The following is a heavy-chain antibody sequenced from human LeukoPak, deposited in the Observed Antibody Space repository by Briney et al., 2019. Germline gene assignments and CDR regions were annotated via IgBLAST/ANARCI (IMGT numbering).Heavy chain of an antibody. CDR1: GFTFSSYA. Sequence: GGSLRLSCAASGFTFSSYAMSWVRQAPGKGLEWVSAISGSGGSTYYADSVKGRFTISRDNSKNTLYLQMNSLRAEDTAVYYCASTGGRGYSGYEPFDYWGQGTLVTASS. CDR3: ASTGGRGYSGYEPFDY. J-gene: IGHJ4*02. D-gene: IGHD5-12*01. CDR2: ISGSGGST. V-gene: IGHV3-23*01.